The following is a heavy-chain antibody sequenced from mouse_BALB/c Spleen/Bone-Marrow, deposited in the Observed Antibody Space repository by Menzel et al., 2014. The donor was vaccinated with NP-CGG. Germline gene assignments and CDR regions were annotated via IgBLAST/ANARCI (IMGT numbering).Heavy chain of an antibody. CDR3: ARMGITTGFYYAMDY. J-gene: IGHJ4*01. Sequence: EVKLQESGGGLVQPGGSRKLSCAASGFTFRSYTMSWVRRTPEKRLEWVAYITNGGGSTYYADTVEGRFTISRDNAQNSLYLQMRGLRSEDTAMYYCARMGITTGFYYAMDYWGQGTSVTVSS. D-gene: IGHD2-4*01. V-gene: IGHV5-12-2*01. CDR1: GFTFRSYT. CDR2: ITNGGGST.